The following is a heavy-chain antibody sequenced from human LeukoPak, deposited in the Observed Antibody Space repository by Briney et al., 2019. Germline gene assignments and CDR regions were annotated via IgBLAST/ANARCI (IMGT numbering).Heavy chain of an antibody. Sequence: ASVKVSCKASGYTFTGYYMHWVRQAPGQGFEWMGWINPNSGGTNYAQKFQGRVTMTRDTSISTAYMELSRLRSDDTAVYYCAREPHYDFWSFDPWGQGTLVTVSS. CDR1: GYTFTGYY. CDR2: INPNSGGT. V-gene: IGHV1-2*02. CDR3: AREPHYDFWSFDP. D-gene: IGHD3-3*01. J-gene: IGHJ5*02.